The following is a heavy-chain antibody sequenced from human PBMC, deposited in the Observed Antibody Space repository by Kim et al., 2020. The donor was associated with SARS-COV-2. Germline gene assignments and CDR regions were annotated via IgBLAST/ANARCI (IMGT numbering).Heavy chain of an antibody. V-gene: IGHV4-59*01. J-gene: IGHJ6*03. CDR1: GGSISSYY. CDR2: IYYSGST. Sequence: SETLSLTCTVSGGSISSYYWSWIRQPPGKGLEWIGYIYYSGSTNYNPSLKSRVTISVDTSKNQFSLKLSSVTAADTAVYYCASGITIFGVVYHYYYMDVWGKGTTVTVSS. CDR3: ASGITIFGVVYHYYYMDV. D-gene: IGHD3-3*01.